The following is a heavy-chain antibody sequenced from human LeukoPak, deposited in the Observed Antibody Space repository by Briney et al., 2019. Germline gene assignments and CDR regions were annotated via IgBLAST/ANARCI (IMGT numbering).Heavy chain of an antibody. CDR3: ARDAIAAAAGGFYYYYYMDV. D-gene: IGHD6-13*01. CDR2: IYTSGST. CDR1: GGSISSGSYY. V-gene: IGHV4-61*02. J-gene: IGHJ6*03. Sequence: SETLSLTCSVSGGSISSGSYYWSWIRQPAGMGLEWIGRIYTSGSTNYNPSLKSRVTISVDTSKNQFSLKLSSVTAADPAVYYCARDAIAAAAGGFYYYYYMDVWGKGTTVTVSS.